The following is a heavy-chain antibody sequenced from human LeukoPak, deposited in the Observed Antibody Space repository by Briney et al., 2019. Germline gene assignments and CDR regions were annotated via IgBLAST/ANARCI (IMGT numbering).Heavy chain of an antibody. CDR1: GFPFSSYG. CDR3: AKTLHYGHYGKFDY. J-gene: IGHJ4*02. V-gene: IGHV3-48*01. CDR2: IDGTRTNI. D-gene: IGHD4-17*01. Sequence: GGSLRLSCEASGFPFSSYGMNWVRRAPGKGLEWVSYIDGTRTNIHYAESVRGRFTISRDNAKNTLFLQMNSLRAEDTAVYYCAKTLHYGHYGKFDYWGQGTLVTVSS.